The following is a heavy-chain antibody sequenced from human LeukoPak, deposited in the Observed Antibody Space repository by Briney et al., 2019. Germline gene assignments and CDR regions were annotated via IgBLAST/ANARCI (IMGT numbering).Heavy chain of an antibody. CDR3: ARDGPAANPDAFDI. V-gene: IGHV6-1*01. CDR2: TYYRSKWYN. Sequence: ASQTLSLTCAISGDSVSSNSAAWNWIRQSPSRGLEWLGRTYYRSKWYNDYAVSVRSRITINPDTSKNQFSLQLNSVTPEDTAVYYCARDGPAANPDAFDIWGHGTMVTVSS. CDR1: GDSVSSNSAA. D-gene: IGHD2-8*01. J-gene: IGHJ3*02.